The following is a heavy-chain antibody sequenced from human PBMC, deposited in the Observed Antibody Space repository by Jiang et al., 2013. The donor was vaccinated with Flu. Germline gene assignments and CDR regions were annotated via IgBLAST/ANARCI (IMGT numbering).Heavy chain of an antibody. CDR3: ARSPWGDDTSAYRFDP. CDR2: LSYGMT. J-gene: IGHJ5*02. V-gene: IGHV4-38-2*01. Sequence: NSGYVLGLDPAAPREGTGVAWECLSYGMTYYSPSVRSRVTMSVDTSKNQFSLKLNSVTAADTAVYYCARSPWGDDTSAYRFDPWGQGALVTVSS. CDR1: NSGYV. D-gene: IGHD3-22*01.